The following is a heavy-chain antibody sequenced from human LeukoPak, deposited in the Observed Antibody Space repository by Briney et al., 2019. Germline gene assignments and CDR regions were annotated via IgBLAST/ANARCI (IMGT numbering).Heavy chain of an antibody. CDR1: GGSISSYY. CDR3: ARSRYYYGSGSPVDY. CDR2: IYYSGST. V-gene: IGHV4-59*01. Sequence: SETLSLTCTVSGGSISSYYWSWIRQPPGKGLEWIGYIYYSGSTNYNPSLKSRVTISVDTSKNQFSLKLSSVTAADTAVYYCARSRYYYGSGSPVDYWGQGTLVTVSS. D-gene: IGHD3-10*01. J-gene: IGHJ4*02.